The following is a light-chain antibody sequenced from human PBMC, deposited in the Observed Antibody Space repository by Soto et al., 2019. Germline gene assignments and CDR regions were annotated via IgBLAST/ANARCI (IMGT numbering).Light chain of an antibody. J-gene: IGLJ1*01. Sequence: QSALTQPASVSGSPGQSITISCTGTSSDVGGYNYVSWYQQHPGKAPKLIIYEVSNRPSGVSNRVSGSKSGNTASLTISGIQAEDEADYYCNSYTSKSTGVFGTGTKLTVL. V-gene: IGLV2-14*01. CDR3: NSYTSKSTGV. CDR1: SSDVGGYNY. CDR2: EVS.